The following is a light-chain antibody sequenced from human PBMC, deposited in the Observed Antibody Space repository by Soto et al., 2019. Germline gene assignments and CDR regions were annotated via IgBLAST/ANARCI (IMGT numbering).Light chain of an antibody. CDR1: QSINAW. V-gene: IGKV1-5*03. Sequence: DIQNTQSPSTLSASVGDRVTITCRASQSINAWLSWYQQKPGKAPKLLIYKASTLKSGVPSRFSGSGSGTEFTLTISSLQPDDFATYYCQHYNSYSEAFGQGTKVDIK. CDR2: KAS. CDR3: QHYNSYSEA. J-gene: IGKJ1*01.